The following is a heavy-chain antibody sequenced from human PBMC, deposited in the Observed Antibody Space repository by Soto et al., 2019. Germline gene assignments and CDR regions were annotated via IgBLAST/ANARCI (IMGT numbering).Heavy chain of an antibody. CDR2: ISSGSNII. V-gene: IGHV3-48*02. D-gene: IGHD6-6*01. CDR3: ARLYSTSSVSRWFDP. J-gene: IGHJ5*02. CDR1: GFIFSTFS. Sequence: QLVESGGGLVQPGGSLRLSCSASGFIFSTFSMNWVRQAPGKGLEWISYISSGSNIIYYADSVKGRFTISRDNAENSLYLQMNSLRDEDTAVYYCARLYSTSSVSRWFDPWGQGTLVTVSS.